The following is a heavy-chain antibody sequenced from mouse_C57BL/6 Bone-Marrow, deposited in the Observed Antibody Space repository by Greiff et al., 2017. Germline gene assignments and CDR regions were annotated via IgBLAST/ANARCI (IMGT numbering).Heavy chain of an antibody. V-gene: IGHV2-4*01. CDR1: GFSLTSYG. D-gene: IGHD2-12*01. Sequence: QVQLQQSGPGLVQPSQCLSITCTASGFSLTSYGVHWVRQPPGQGLEWLGVIWSGGSTDYNAAFISRLSISKDNSKSQVFFKMNSLQADDTAIYYCAKNLRRIFRYAMDYWGQGTSVTVSS. CDR3: AKNLRRIFRYAMDY. CDR2: IWSGGST. J-gene: IGHJ4*01.